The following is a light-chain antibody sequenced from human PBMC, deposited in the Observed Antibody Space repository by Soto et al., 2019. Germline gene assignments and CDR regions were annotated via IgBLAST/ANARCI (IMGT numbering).Light chain of an antibody. CDR2: AAS. CDR3: QQYNIWPLWT. J-gene: IGKJ1*01. V-gene: IGKV3-15*01. CDR1: ESVTSS. Sequence: EIVMTQSPATLSVSPGDRATLSCRASESVTSSLAWYQQKPGQPPRLLIYAASTRATDVPARFSGGGSETESTLTISSLQSEDFAVYFCQQYNIWPLWTFGQGTKVDNK.